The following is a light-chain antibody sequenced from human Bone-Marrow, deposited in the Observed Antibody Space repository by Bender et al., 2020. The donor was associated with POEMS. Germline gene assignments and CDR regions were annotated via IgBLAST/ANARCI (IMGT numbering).Light chain of an antibody. J-gene: IGLJ3*02. V-gene: IGLV2-11*01. CDR2: GYN. CDR3: QSYDNSLGGWV. CDR1: SSDVGGYNY. Sequence: QSALTQPRSVSGSPGQSVTISCTGTSSDVGGYNYVSWYQQHPGKVPKLLIYGYNNRPSGVPDRFSGSKSGTSASLAITGLQAEDEGDYYCQSYDNSLGGWVFGGGTKLTVL.